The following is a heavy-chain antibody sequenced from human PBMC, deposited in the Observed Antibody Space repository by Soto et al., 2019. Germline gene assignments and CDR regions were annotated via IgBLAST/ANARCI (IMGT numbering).Heavy chain of an antibody. Sequence: SETLSLTCDVSGYSISSGYYWGWIRQPPGKGLEWIATMYYSGATYYNPSLKSRVTISVDTSKNQFSLKLSSVTAADTAVYFCAREGHCSSTSCYGPALDYWGLGVLVTVSS. J-gene: IGHJ4*02. D-gene: IGHD2-2*01. CDR1: GYSISSGYY. V-gene: IGHV4-38-2*02. CDR3: AREGHCSSTSCYGPALDY. CDR2: MYYSGAT.